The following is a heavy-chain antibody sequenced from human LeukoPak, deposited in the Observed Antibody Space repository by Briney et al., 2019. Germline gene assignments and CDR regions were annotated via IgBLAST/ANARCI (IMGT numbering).Heavy chain of an antibody. Sequence: GGSLRLSCAASGFTFSSYAMSWVRQAPGKGLEWVSGISGSGGTTYYADSVQGRFTISRDNSKKTLFLQMSSLGAEDTAVYYCAKGDVVTAIFPLDYWGQGTLVIVSS. CDR2: ISGSGGTT. CDR1: GFTFSSYA. V-gene: IGHV3-23*01. D-gene: IGHD5-12*01. J-gene: IGHJ4*02. CDR3: AKGDVVTAIFPLDY.